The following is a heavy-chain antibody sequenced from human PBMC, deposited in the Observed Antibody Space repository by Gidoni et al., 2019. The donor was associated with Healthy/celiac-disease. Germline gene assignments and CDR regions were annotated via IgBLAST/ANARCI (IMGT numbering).Heavy chain of an antibody. D-gene: IGHD5-12*01. V-gene: IGHV1-24*01. Sequence: QVQLVQSGAEVKKPGASVPVSCKVSGYTLTELSMHWVRQAPGKGLERMGGFDPEDGETIYAQKCQGRVTMTEDTSTETAYMELSSLRSEDTAVYYCATGWGYSGYDDYWGQGTLVTVSS. J-gene: IGHJ4*02. CDR2: FDPEDGET. CDR3: ATGWGYSGYDDY. CDR1: GYTLTELS.